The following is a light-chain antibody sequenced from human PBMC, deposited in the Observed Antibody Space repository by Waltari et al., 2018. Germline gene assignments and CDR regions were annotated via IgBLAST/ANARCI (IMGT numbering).Light chain of an antibody. J-gene: IGKJ3*01. CDR2: TAS. CDR3: QQSFRFPFT. V-gene: IGKV1-39*01. CDR1: QRITPY. Sequence: DIQMTQSPSSLSASVGDTVIMTCRASQRITPYLTWYQQKPGKAPTLLIFTASTLQSGVLSRFSGSGSEPDVTLTISGLQPEDFATYYCQQSFRFPFTFGPGTKVDMK.